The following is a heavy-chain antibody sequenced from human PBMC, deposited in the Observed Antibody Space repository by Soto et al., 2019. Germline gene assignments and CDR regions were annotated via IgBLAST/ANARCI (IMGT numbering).Heavy chain of an antibody. CDR3: AREILRPYCGIDCYPYFDY. V-gene: IGHV3-30*04. Sequence: QVQLVESGGGVVQPGRSLRLSCAASGFTFSSYAMHWVRQAPGKGLEWVTVISFGGKNKYYADSVKGRFTISRDASKNTLDLQMNSLRAEDTAVYYCAREILRPYCGIDCYPYFDYWGQGTLVTVSS. J-gene: IGHJ4*02. CDR1: GFTFSSYA. CDR2: ISFGGKNK. D-gene: IGHD2-21*02.